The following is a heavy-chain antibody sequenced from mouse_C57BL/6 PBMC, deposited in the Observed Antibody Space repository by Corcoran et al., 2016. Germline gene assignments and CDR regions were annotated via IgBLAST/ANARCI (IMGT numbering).Heavy chain of an antibody. D-gene: IGHD2-4*01. J-gene: IGHJ3*01. V-gene: IGHV1-76*01. CDR2: IYPGSGNT. Sequence: QVQLKQSGAELVRPGASVKLSCKASGYTFTDYYINWVKQRPGQGLEWIARIYPGSGNTYYNEKFKGKATLTAEKSSSTAYMQLSSLTSEDSAVYFCARGGGIYYDYDEFAYWGQGTLVTVSA. CDR3: ARGGGIYYDYDEFAY. CDR1: GYTFTDYY.